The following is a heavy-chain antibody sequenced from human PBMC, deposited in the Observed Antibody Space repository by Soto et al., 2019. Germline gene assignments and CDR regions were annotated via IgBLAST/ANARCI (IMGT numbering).Heavy chain of an antibody. J-gene: IGHJ6*02. V-gene: IGHV1-69*06. D-gene: IGHD6-13*01. Sequence: QVQLVQSGAEVKKPGSSVKVSCKASGGTFSSYAISWVRQAPGQGLEWMGGIIPIFGTANYAQKFQGRVTITADKSTRTAYMELSSLRSEDTAVYYCARSWEQQLAHPYYYYGMDVWGQGTTVTVSS. CDR3: ARSWEQQLAHPYYYYGMDV. CDR1: GGTFSSYA. CDR2: IIPIFGTA.